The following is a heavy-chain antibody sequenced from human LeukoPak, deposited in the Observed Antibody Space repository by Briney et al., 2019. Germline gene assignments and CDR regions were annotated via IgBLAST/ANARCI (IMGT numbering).Heavy chain of an antibody. J-gene: IGHJ4*02. CDR2: MNPNSGNT. D-gene: IGHD5-18*01. CDR1: GYTFTSYG. V-gene: IGHV1-8*02. Sequence: GASVKVSCKASGYTFTSYGISWVRQAPGQGLEWMGWMNPNSGNTGYAQKFQGRVTMTRNTSISTAYMELSSLRSEDTAVYYCARVRGYSYGYVLGYWGQGTLVTVSS. CDR3: ARVRGYSYGYVLGY.